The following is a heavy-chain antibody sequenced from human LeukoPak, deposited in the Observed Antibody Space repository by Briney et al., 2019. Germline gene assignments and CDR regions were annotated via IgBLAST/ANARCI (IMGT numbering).Heavy chain of an antibody. J-gene: IGHJ4*02. CDR3: ARDDVRSSGWYLATFDY. Sequence: GASVTVSCKASGYTFTSYGISWVRQAPGQGLEWMGWISAYNGNTNYAQKLQGRVTMTTDTSTSTAYMELRSLRSDDTAVYYCARDDVRSSGWYLATFDYWGQGTLVTVSS. CDR1: GYTFTSYG. CDR2: ISAYNGNT. V-gene: IGHV1-18*01. D-gene: IGHD6-19*01.